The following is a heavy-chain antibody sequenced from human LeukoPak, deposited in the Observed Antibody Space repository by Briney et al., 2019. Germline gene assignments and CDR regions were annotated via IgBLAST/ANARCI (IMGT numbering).Heavy chain of an antibody. J-gene: IGHJ4*02. Sequence: NPSETLSLTCTVSGFSVTTDSYCWGWIRQPPGKGLEWIGYDYCGGNTNYDPSLKRRVTISVDTSKSQFSLTLTSVTAADTAVYFCARDHFGSLDSWGRGILVTVSS. D-gene: IGHD3-10*01. CDR2: DYCGGNT. CDR1: GFSVTTDSYC. CDR3: ARDHFGSLDS. V-gene: IGHV4-61*01.